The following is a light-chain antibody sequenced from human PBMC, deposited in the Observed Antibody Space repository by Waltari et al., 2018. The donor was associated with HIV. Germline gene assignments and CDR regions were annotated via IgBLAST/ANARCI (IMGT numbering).Light chain of an antibody. V-gene: IGKV4-1*01. CDR2: WAS. CDR3: QQYYETPPWT. Sequence: DIVMTQSPDSLVVSMGERATINCKSSQSVLHSSNNKNYLAWYKQKPGQPPKVLIDWASSRQPGVPDRCSGGGSGTDFSLTISSLQAEDGAVYYCQQYYETPPWTFGQGTKVEVK. J-gene: IGKJ1*01. CDR1: QSVLHSSNNKNY.